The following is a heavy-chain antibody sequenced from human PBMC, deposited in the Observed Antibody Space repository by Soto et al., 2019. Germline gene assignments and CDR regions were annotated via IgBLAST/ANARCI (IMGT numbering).Heavy chain of an antibody. CDR3: AKDPGVGYYDFWSGSVGWFDP. J-gene: IGHJ5*02. V-gene: IGHV3-23*01. CDR1: GFTFSSYA. CDR2: ISGSGGST. D-gene: IGHD3-3*01. Sequence: GGSLRLSCAASGFTFSSYAMSWVRQAPGKGLEWVSAISGSGGSTYYADSVKGRFTISRDNSKNTLYLQMNSLRAEDTAVYYCAKDPGVGYYDFWSGSVGWFDPWGQGTLVTVSS.